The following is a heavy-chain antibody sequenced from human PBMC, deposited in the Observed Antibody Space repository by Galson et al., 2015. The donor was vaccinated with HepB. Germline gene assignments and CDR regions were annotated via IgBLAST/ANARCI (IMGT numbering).Heavy chain of an antibody. CDR3: ARGFGDYDSFDY. CDR1: GFTFSSYW. J-gene: IGHJ4*02. D-gene: IGHD5-12*01. Sequence: SLRLSCAASGFTFSSYWMTWVRQAPGRGLEWVANIKQDGSEKYYVDSVKGRFTISRDNAKNSVYLQMNSLRAEDTAVYYCARGFGDYDSFDYWGQGTLVTVSS. CDR2: IKQDGSEK. V-gene: IGHV3-7*01.